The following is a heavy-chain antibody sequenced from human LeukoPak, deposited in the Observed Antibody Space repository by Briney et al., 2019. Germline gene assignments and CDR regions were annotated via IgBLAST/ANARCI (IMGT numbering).Heavy chain of an antibody. D-gene: IGHD6-19*01. CDR2: ISGSGGRT. CDR1: GFTFSSYA. V-gene: IGHV3-23*01. J-gene: IGHJ4*02. Sequence: PGGSLRLSCAASGFTFSSYAMNWVRQAPGKGLEWVSAISGSGGRTYDADSVKGRFTISRDNSKNTLYLQMNSLRAEDTAVYYCARRSGIAVAGAFDYWGQGTLVTVSS. CDR3: ARRSGIAVAGAFDY.